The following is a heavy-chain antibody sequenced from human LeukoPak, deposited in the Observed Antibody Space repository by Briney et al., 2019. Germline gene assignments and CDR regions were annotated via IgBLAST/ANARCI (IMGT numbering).Heavy chain of an antibody. Sequence: ASVKVSCKASGYTFTSYGITWVRQAPGQGLEWMGWISAYNGNTNYAQKLQGRVTMTTDTSTSTAYMELSSLRSEDTAVYYCARGSYGGYDAYWGQGTLVTVSS. CDR2: ISAYNGNT. J-gene: IGHJ4*02. CDR3: ARGSYGGYDAY. CDR1: GYTFTSYG. V-gene: IGHV1-18*01. D-gene: IGHD5-12*01.